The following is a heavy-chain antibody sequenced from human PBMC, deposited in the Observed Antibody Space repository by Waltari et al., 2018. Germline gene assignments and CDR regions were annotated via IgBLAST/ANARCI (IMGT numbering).Heavy chain of an antibody. Sequence: QVQLVQSGAEVKKPGSSVKVSCKASGGSSTVMPITWVRQAPGQGLEWMGRVIPAFSRANYAQKFQGRVTISADESTTTAYLELSSLRSEDTAVYYCARGSDDFDSSGYYYWGQGTLITVSS. V-gene: IGHV1-69*15. J-gene: IGHJ4*02. CDR2: VIPAFSRA. D-gene: IGHD3-22*01. CDR1: GGSSTVMP. CDR3: ARGSDDFDSSGYYY.